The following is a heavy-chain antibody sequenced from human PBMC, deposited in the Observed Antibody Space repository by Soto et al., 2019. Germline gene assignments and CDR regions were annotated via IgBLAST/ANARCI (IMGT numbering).Heavy chain of an antibody. Sequence: QVQLVQSGAEVKKPGASVKVSCKASGYTFTSYGISWVRQAPGQGLEWMGWISPYNGNTNYAQKLQGRVTMNTDTSKSTAYIDLRSLRSDDTAVYYCARGIGGWFGVAYYYGMDVWGQGTTVTVSS. J-gene: IGHJ6*02. V-gene: IGHV1-18*01. CDR3: ARGIGGWFGVAYYYGMDV. D-gene: IGHD3-10*01. CDR2: ISPYNGNT. CDR1: GYTFTSYG.